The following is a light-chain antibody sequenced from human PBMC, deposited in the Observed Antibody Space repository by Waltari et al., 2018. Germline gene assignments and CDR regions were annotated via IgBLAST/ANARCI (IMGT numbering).Light chain of an antibody. V-gene: IGLV1-47*01. CDR1: SSHIGGNF. Sequence: SVLTQPPSASGTPGQTVTIPCSGSSSHIGGNFVYWYQQLPGMAPQLLIYKNNHRPSGVPDRFSGSKSGTSASLAISGLRSDDEAEYYCAAWDDNLTGPLFGGGTKVTVL. J-gene: IGLJ3*02. CDR2: KNN. CDR3: AAWDDNLTGPL.